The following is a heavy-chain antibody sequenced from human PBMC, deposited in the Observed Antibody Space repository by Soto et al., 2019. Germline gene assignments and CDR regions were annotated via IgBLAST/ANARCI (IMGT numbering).Heavy chain of an antibody. J-gene: IGHJ5*02. Sequence: ASVKVSCKASGYTFTSYYMHWLRQAPGQGLEWMGIINPSGGSTSYAQKFQGRVTMTRDTSTSTVYMELSSLRSEDTAVYYCARDLARGSGPGGWFDPWGQGTLVTVSS. CDR1: GYTFTSYY. D-gene: IGHD3-10*01. CDR2: INPSGGST. CDR3: ARDLARGSGPGGWFDP. V-gene: IGHV1-46*01.